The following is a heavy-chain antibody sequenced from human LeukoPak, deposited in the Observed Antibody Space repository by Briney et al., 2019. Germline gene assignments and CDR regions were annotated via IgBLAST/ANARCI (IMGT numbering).Heavy chain of an antibody. J-gene: IGHJ6*02. CDR1: GGSINRYF. V-gene: IGHV4-59*01. CDR2: IYYSGTT. D-gene: IGHD5-18*01. CDR3: AREDVDIGMVTNNYYYGMDV. Sequence: SETLSLTCTVSGGSINRYFWSWIRQPPGKGLEWIGHIYYSGTTNYNPSLKSRVTVSVDMSKNQFSLKLTSVTAADTAVYYCAREDVDIGMVTNNYYYGMDVWGQGTTVTVSS.